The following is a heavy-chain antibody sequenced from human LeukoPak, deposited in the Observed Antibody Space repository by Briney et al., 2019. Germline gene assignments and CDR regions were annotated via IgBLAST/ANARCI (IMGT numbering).Heavy chain of an antibody. V-gene: IGHV3-7*01. CDR3: ATDRDNSDWQKRFDS. Sequence: PGGSLRLSCAASGFTFSSYWMNWYRQAPGKGLEWVGNINQDATEINYVGSVRGRFTISRDNAKNSLYLQMNSLRVDDTALYYCATDRDNSDWQKRFDSWGQGTLVTVSS. J-gene: IGHJ4*02. CDR1: GFTFSSYW. CDR2: INQDATEI. D-gene: IGHD2-21*02.